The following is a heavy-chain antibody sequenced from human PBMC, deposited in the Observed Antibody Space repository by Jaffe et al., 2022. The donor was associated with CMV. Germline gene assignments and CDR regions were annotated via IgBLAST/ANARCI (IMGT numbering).Heavy chain of an antibody. Sequence: EVQLVESGGGLVQPGGSLRLSCAASGFTFSSYEMNWVRQAPGKGLEWVSYISSSGSTIYYADSVKGRFTISRDNAKNSLYLQMNSLRAEDTAVYYCARDDAKYCSGGSCFDYWGQGTLVTVSS. CDR1: GFTFSSYE. CDR3: ARDDAKYCSGGSCFDY. V-gene: IGHV3-48*03. J-gene: IGHJ4*02. D-gene: IGHD2-15*01. CDR2: ISSSGSTI.